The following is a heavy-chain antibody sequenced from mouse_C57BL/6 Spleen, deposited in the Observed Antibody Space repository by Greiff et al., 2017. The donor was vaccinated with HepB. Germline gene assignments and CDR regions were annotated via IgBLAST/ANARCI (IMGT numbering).Heavy chain of an antibody. V-gene: IGHV1-80*01. Sequence: QVQLKESGAELVKPGASVKISCKASGFAFSSYWMNWVKQRPGKGLEWIGQIYPGDGDTNYNGKFKGKATLTADTSSSTAYMQLSRLTSEDSAVYFCARSGSSPWFAYWGQGTLVTVSA. CDR3: ARSGSSPWFAY. D-gene: IGHD1-1*01. CDR1: GFAFSSYW. J-gene: IGHJ3*01. CDR2: IYPGDGDT.